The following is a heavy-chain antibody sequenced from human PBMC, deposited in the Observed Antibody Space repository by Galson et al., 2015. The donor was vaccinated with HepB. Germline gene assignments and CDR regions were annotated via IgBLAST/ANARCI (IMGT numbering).Heavy chain of an antibody. V-gene: IGHV3-23*01. J-gene: IGHJ4*02. CDR1: GFTFSNYA. CDR3: AKDRSIGVATTIFDY. CDR2: IAGDGGRT. Sequence: SLRLPCAASGFTFSNYAMSWVRQAPGKGLEWVSTIAGDGGRTTHADSVRGRFTISRDNSKDTLYLQMNSLRAEDTAVYYCAKDRSIGVATTIFDYWGRGTLVTVSS. D-gene: IGHD1-26*01.